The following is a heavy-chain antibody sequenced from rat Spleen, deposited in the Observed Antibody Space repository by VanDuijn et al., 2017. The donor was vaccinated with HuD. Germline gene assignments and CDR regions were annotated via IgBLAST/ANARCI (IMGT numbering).Heavy chain of an antibody. V-gene: IGHV3-1*01. Sequence: EVQLQESGPGLVKPSQSLALTCSVTGYSITSNFWGWIRKFPGNKMEWMGYISYSGSTSYNPSLKSRISITRDTSKNQFFLQLNSVTTEDTATYYCARQGGSYYFDYWGQGVMVTVSS. CDR2: ISYSGST. CDR1: GYSITSNF. J-gene: IGHJ2*01. CDR3: ARQGGSYYFDY.